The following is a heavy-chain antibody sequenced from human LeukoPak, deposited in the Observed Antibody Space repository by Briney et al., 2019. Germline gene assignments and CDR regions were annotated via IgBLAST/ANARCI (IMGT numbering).Heavy chain of an antibody. J-gene: IGHJ4*02. CDR2: ISGGGGST. V-gene: IGHV3-23*01. D-gene: IGHD3-22*01. CDR1: GFTFSNYG. CDR3: AKDKELPDYYDTSGYFAL. Sequence: GGSLRLSCAASGFTFSNYGMSWVRQAPGKGLEWVSVISGGGGSTDYAGSVKGRFTISRYNSKNTLYLEMNSLGVDDTAVYYCAKDKELPDYYDTSGYFALWGQGTLVTVSS.